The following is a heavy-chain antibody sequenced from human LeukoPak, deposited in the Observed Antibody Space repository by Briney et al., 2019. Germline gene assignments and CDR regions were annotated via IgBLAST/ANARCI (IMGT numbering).Heavy chain of an antibody. Sequence: LVKVSCKASGGTFSSYAISWVRQAPGQGLEWMGRIIPIFGIANYAQKFQGRVTITADKSTSTAYMELSSLRSEDTAVYYCAREYDSSGYLDYWGQGTLVTVSS. CDR2: IIPIFGIA. D-gene: IGHD3-22*01. CDR3: AREYDSSGYLDY. J-gene: IGHJ4*02. V-gene: IGHV1-69*04. CDR1: GGTFSSYA.